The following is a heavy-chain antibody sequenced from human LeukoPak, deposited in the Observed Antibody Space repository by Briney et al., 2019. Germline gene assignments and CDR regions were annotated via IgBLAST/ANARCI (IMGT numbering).Heavy chain of an antibody. CDR3: ARDPVSGPNWFDP. CDR2: IYYSGST. D-gene: IGHD3-10*01. V-gene: IGHV4-59*12. CDR1: GGSISSYY. J-gene: IGHJ5*02. Sequence: SETLSLTCTVSGGSISSYYWSWIRQPPGKGLEWIGYIYYSGSTNYNPSLKSRVTISVDTSKNQFSLKLSSVTAADTAVYYCARDPVSGPNWFDPWGQGTLVTVSS.